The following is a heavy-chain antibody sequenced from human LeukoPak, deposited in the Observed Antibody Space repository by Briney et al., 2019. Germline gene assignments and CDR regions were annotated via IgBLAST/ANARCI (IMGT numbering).Heavy chain of an antibody. D-gene: IGHD1-1*01. V-gene: IGHV3-48*04. CDR2: IRTSGTNT. Sequence: GGSLRLSCAASGFTFSSFSVNWVRQAPGKGLEWVSYIRTSGTNTDYTGSVKGRFTISRDNAKNSLYLQMNSLRAEDTAVYYCARDGASIDDQYYGLDVWGQGTTVTVSS. J-gene: IGHJ6*02. CDR1: GFTFSSFS. CDR3: ARDGASIDDQYYGLDV.